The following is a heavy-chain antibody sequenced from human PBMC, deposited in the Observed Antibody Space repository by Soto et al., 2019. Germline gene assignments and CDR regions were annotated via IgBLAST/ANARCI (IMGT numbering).Heavy chain of an antibody. CDR3: ARSLLTRSWYAGS. CDR1: GYSISSGYY. Sequence: PSETLSLTCVFSGYSISSGYYWGWIRQPPGKGLEWIGSIYHSGTTYYNPSLKSRVTISLDTSRNQFSLKLTSVTAADTAVYYCARSLLTRSWYAGSWGQGTLDTVSS. J-gene: IGHJ5*02. CDR2: IYHSGTT. V-gene: IGHV4-38-2*01. D-gene: IGHD6-13*01.